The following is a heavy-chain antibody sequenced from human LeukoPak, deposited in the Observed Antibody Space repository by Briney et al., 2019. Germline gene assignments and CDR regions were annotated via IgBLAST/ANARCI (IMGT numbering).Heavy chain of an antibody. J-gene: IGHJ4*02. D-gene: IGHD6-19*01. Sequence: GRSLRLSCAASGFTFDDYAMYWVRQAPGKGLEWVSGISWNSGSIGYADSVKGRFTISRDNSKNTLYLQMNSLRAEDTAVYYCARDLGWLGPTTTSGGNYWGQGTLVTVSS. CDR1: GFTFDDYA. CDR2: ISWNSGSI. V-gene: IGHV3-9*01. CDR3: ARDLGWLGPTTTSGGNY.